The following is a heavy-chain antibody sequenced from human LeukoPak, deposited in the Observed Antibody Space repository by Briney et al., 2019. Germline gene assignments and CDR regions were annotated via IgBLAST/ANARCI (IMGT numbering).Heavy chain of an antibody. CDR1: GYTFTGYY. Sequence: GASVKVSCKASGYTFTGYYMHWVRQAPGQGREWMGWINPNSGGTNYAQKFQGRVTMTRDTSISTAYMELSRLRSDDTAVYYCARDRDYYDSSGYYYEGYYFDYWGQGTLVTVSS. CDR2: INPNSGGT. D-gene: IGHD3-22*01. V-gene: IGHV1-2*02. J-gene: IGHJ4*02. CDR3: ARDRDYYDSSGYYYEGYYFDY.